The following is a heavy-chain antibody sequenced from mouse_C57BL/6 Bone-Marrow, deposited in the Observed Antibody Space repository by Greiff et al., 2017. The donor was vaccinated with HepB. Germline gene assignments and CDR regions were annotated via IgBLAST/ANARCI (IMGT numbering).Heavy chain of an antibody. CDR2: INYDGSST. CDR1: GFTFSDYY. V-gene: IGHV5-16*01. CDR3: AREGIPFDV. J-gene: IGHJ1*03. Sequence: EVKVVESEGGLVQPGSSMKLSCTASGFTFSDYYMAWVRQVPEKGLEWVANINYDGSSTYYLDSLKSRFIISRDNAKNILYLQMSSLKSEDTATYYCAREGIPFDVWGTGTTVTVSS.